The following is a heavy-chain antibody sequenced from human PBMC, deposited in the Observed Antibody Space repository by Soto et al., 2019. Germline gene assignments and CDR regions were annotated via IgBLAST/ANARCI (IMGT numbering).Heavy chain of an antibody. D-gene: IGHD1-1*01. Sequence: QVQLVESGGGVVRPGTSLRLSCAATGFSFSAHGMHWVRQAPGKGLEWLAVINDGSEEGYADSVRGRFTISRDNARNILSLQMDNLRAESSALYYCARDDLFVDNGLDHWGQGTLVTVSS. CDR1: GFSFSAHG. CDR2: INDGSEE. J-gene: IGHJ4*02. CDR3: ARDDLFVDNGLDH. V-gene: IGHV3-33*01.